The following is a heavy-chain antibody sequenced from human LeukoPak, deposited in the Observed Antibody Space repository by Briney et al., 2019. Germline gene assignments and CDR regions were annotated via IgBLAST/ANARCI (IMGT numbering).Heavy chain of an antibody. CDR2: ISSSGSTI. CDR1: GFTFSDYY. Sequence: GGSLRLSCAASGFTFSDYYMSWIRQAPGKGLEWVSYISSSGSTIYYADSVKGRFTISRDNAKNSLYLQMNSPRAEDTAVYYCAGQSNYYDSSGRGYWGQGTLVTVSS. J-gene: IGHJ4*02. D-gene: IGHD3-22*01. V-gene: IGHV3-11*01. CDR3: AGQSNYYDSSGRGY.